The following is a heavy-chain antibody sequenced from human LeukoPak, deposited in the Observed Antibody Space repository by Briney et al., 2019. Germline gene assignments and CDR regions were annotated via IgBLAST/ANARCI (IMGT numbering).Heavy chain of an antibody. J-gene: IGHJ4*02. Sequence: GASVKVSCKASGYTFTSYYMHWVRQAPGQGLEWMGIINPSGGSTSYAQKFQGRVTMTRNTSISTAYMELSSLRSEDTAVYYCARLSGTSGTTSRVLHYWGQGALVTVSS. CDR2: INPSGGST. CDR1: GYTFTSYY. CDR3: ARLSGTSGTTSRVLHY. D-gene: IGHD1-1*01. V-gene: IGHV1-46*01.